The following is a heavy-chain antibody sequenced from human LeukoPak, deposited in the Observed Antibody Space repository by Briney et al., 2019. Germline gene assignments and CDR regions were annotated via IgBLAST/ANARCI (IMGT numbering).Heavy chain of an antibody. D-gene: IGHD3-10*01. CDR3: ARDAGGFGEGAFDI. Sequence: SETLSLTCTVSGSSISSSTYYWGWIRQPPGKGLEWIGSIYYSGYTYYSPSLKSRVTISVDTSKNQFSLKLSSVTAADTAVYYCARDAGGFGEGAFDIWGQGTMVTVSS. CDR1: GSSISSSTYY. J-gene: IGHJ3*02. V-gene: IGHV4-39*07. CDR2: IYYSGYT.